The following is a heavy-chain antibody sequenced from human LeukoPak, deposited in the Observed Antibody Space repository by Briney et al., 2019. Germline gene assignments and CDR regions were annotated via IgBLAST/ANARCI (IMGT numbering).Heavy chain of an antibody. Sequence: ASVKVSCKASGYTFNSHDFTWVRQAPRQGLEWVGWISGHNGNTNYAQKLQGRVTMTTDTFTSTAYMELRSLRSDDTAVYYCVRGGSHSGYDYWGQGTLVTVPS. V-gene: IGHV1-18*01. J-gene: IGHJ4*02. D-gene: IGHD1-26*01. CDR2: ISGHNGNT. CDR1: GYTFNSHD. CDR3: VRGGSHSGYDY.